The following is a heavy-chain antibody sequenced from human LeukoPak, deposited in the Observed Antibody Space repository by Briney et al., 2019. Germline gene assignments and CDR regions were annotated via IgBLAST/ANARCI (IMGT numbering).Heavy chain of an antibody. CDR3: ARFGSSTWYKGAFDI. V-gene: IGHV4-34*12. CDR1: GGSVSGYY. CDR2: IVHSGNT. Sequence: PSETLSLACAVYGGSVSGYYWSWIRQPPGKGLEWIGEIVHSGNTKYNPSLKSRVTISVDTSKNQFSLNLTSVTAADTAVYYCARFGSSTWYKGAFDIWGQGTMVTVAS. D-gene: IGHD6-13*01. J-gene: IGHJ3*02.